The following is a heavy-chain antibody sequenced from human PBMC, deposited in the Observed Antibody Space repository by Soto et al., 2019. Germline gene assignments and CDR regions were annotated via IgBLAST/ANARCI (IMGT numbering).Heavy chain of an antibody. CDR2: ISAYNGNT. Sequence: QVQLVQSGAEVKKPGASVKVSCKASGYTFTSYGISWVRQAPGQGLEWLGWISAYNGNTNYAQKLQGKVPRSTDTATIKGHQGRWRLRADDTAVYYGARDKRAAPLYCTKGVCDPPTHHFGLWGQGTPVTVFS. J-gene: IGHJ4*02. CDR1: GYTFTSYG. D-gene: IGHD2-8*01. V-gene: IGHV1-18*01. CDR3: ARDKRAAPLYCTKGVCDPPTHHFGL.